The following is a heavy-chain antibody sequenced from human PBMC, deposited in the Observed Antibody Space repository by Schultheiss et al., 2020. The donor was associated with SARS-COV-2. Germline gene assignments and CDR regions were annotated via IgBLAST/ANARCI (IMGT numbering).Heavy chain of an antibody. CDR1: GGSISSYY. Sequence: SETLSLTCTVSGGSISSYYWSWIRQPPGKGLEWIGSIYHSGSTYYNPSLKSRVTISVDTSKNQFSLKLSSVTAADTAVYYCARGRSVAGTFDYWGQGTLVTVSS. CDR3: ARGRSVAGTFDY. V-gene: IGHV4-38-2*02. J-gene: IGHJ4*02. CDR2: IYHSGST. D-gene: IGHD6-19*01.